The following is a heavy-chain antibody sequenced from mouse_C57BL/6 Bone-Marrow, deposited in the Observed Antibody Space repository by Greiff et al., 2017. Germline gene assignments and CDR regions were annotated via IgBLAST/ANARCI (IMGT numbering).Heavy chain of an antibody. V-gene: IGHV1-9*01. CDR1: GYTFTGYW. Sequence: VKLMESGAELMKPGASVKLSCKATGYTFTGYWIAWVQQRPGHGLEWIGAILPGSGSTNYNEKFKGRATFTADTSSNTAYMQLSSLTTEDSAIYYGARGIYYGSSDDWYVDVWGTGTTVTGSA. D-gene: IGHD1-1*01. J-gene: IGHJ1*03. CDR2: ILPGSGST. CDR3: ARGIYYGSSDDWYVDV.